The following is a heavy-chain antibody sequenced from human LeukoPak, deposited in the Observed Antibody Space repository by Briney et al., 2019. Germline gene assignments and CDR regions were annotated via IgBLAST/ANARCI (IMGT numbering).Heavy chain of an antibody. V-gene: IGHV1-2*04. Sequence: ASVKVSCKASGYTFTGYYMHWVRQAPGQGLEWMGWINPNSGGINYAQKFQGWVTMTRDTSISTAYMELSRLRSDDTAVYYCARSSGSYYGDWFDPWGQGTLVTVSS. D-gene: IGHD1-26*01. CDR3: ARSSGSYYGDWFDP. CDR1: GYTFTGYY. CDR2: INPNSGGI. J-gene: IGHJ5*02.